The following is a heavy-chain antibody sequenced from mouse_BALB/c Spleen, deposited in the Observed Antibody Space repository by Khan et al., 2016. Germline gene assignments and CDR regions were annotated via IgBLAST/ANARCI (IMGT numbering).Heavy chain of an antibody. D-gene: IGHD2-3*01. J-gene: IGHJ3*01. Sequence: EVELVESEGGLVKPGGSLKLSCAASGFTFSSYGMSWVRQTPEKRLEWVATISGGGSYTYYPDSVKGRFTISRDNAKNNLYLQMSSLRSEDTALYYCARHRDGYSYWGQGILVTVSA. CDR2: ISGGGSYT. V-gene: IGHV5-9-2*01. CDR1: GFTFSSYG. CDR3: ARHRDGYSY.